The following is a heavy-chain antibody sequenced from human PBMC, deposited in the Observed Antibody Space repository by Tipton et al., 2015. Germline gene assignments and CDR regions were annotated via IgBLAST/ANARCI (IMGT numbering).Heavy chain of an antibody. CDR1: GVSISSGGYP. V-gene: IGHV4-61*08. J-gene: IGHJ5*02. CDR2: IYYNGNT. D-gene: IGHD5-24*01. Sequence: TLSLTCTVSGVSISSGGYPWSWIRPHPGEGLEWIGYIYYNGNTKYNPSLKGRVTILVDTSKNQFSLKVNSVTAADTAVYYCATLVDGYSRIPWGQGTRVTVSS. CDR3: ATLVDGYSRIP.